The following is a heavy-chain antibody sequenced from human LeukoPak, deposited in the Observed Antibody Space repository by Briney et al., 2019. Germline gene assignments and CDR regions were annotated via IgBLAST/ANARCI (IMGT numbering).Heavy chain of an antibody. Sequence: GGSLRLFCAASGFTFSSYAMRWVRQAPGKGLEWVSAISGSGGSTYYADSVKGRFTISRDNSKNTLYLQMNSLRAEDTAVYYCAKESRTDIVVVVAATKLGNYFDYWGQGTLVTVSS. CDR1: GFTFSSYA. V-gene: IGHV3-23*01. D-gene: IGHD2-15*01. CDR3: AKESRTDIVVVVAATKLGNYFDY. J-gene: IGHJ4*02. CDR2: ISGSGGST.